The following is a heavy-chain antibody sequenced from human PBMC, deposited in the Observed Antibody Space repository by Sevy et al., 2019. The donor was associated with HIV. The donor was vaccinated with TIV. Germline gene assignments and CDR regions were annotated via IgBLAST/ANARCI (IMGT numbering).Heavy chain of an antibody. CDR3: ARGGRGSAFDI. J-gene: IGHJ3*02. D-gene: IGHD1-26*01. V-gene: IGHV4-34*01. CDR2: INHSGST. Sequence: SETLSLTCAAYGGSFSGYYWSWIRQPPGKGLEWIGEINHSGSTNYNPSLKSRVTISVDTSKNQFSLKLSSVTAADTAVYYCARGGRGSAFDIWGQGTMVTVSS. CDR1: GGSFSGYY.